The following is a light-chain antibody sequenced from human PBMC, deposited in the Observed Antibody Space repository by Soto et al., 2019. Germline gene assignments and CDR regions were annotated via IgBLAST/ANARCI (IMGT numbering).Light chain of an antibody. CDR1: QSVSAW. Sequence: DIQMTQSPSTLSASRGDRLTITCRASQSVSAWLAWYQQKPWKAPKLLIYRASNLESGVRSRFSGSGSGKEFTLTISSLQPDDFATYYCQQYKSYPLTFGGGTKVEIK. V-gene: IGKV1-5*03. CDR3: QQYKSYPLT. CDR2: RAS. J-gene: IGKJ4*01.